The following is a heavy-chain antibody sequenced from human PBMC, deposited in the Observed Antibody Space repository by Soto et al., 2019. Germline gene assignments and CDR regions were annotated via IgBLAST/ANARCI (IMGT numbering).Heavy chain of an antibody. CDR2: IYYSGST. CDR3: ARGYCTNGVCYGHYYYGMDV. D-gene: IGHD2-8*01. Sequence: PSETLSLTCTVSGGSISSGGYYWSWIRQHPGKGLEWIGYIYYSGSTYYSPSLKSRVTISVDTSKNQFSLKLSSVTAADTAVYYCARGYCTNGVCYGHYYYGMDVWGQGTTVTVSS. CDR1: GGSISSGGYY. J-gene: IGHJ6*02. V-gene: IGHV4-31*03.